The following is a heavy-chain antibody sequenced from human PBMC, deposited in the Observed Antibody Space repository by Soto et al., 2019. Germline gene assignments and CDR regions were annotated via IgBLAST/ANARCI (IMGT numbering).Heavy chain of an antibody. V-gene: IGHV4-61*01. J-gene: IGHJ6*02. CDR3: AREMAPYYHYAIDV. CDR2: IYYSGSS. CDR1: GGSVSSGSYY. Sequence: SETLSITCTVSGGSVSSGSYYWSWIRQPPGKGLEWIGYIYYSGSSNCNPSLKSRATISVDTSKNQFSLKLSSVTAADTAVYYCAREMAPYYHYAIDVWGQATTVTVSS.